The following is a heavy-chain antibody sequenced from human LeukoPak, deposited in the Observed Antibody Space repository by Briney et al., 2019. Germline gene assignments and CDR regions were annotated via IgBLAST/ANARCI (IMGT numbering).Heavy chain of an antibody. CDR2: IYYTGST. V-gene: IGHV4-39*07. Sequence: SETLSLTCTVSGGSISSSTYYWGGIRQPPGKGLEWIGRIYYTGSTYYNPSLKSRVTISGDTSKNQFSLKLSSVTAADTAVYYCARSYGDYARPDYWGQGTLVTVSS. CDR1: GGSISSSTYY. J-gene: IGHJ4*02. CDR3: ARSYGDYARPDY. D-gene: IGHD4-17*01.